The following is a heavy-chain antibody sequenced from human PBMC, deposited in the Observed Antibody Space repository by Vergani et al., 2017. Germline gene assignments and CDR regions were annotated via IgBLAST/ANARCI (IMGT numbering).Heavy chain of an antibody. V-gene: IGHV4-34*01. Sequence: QVQLQQWGAGLLKPSETLSLTCAVYGGSFSGYYWSWIRQPPGKGLEWIGEINHSGSTNYNPSLKSRVTISVDTSKNQFSLKLSSETAADTAVYYCARSVQLTATRGYCSSTSCRPFDYWGQGTLVTVSS. CDR1: GGSFSGYY. D-gene: IGHD2-2*01. CDR3: ARSVQLTATRGYCSSTSCRPFDY. J-gene: IGHJ4*02. CDR2: INHSGST.